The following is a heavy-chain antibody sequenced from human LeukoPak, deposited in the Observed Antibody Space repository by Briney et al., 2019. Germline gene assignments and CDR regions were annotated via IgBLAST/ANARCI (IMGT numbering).Heavy chain of an antibody. J-gene: IGHJ4*02. CDR3: AKEGQGYSYGYDYFDY. Sequence: GGSLRLSCAASGFTFSSYGMHWVRQAPGKGLEWVALIRYDGSNKYYADSVKGRFTISRDNSKNTLYLQMNSLRAEDTAVYYCAKEGQGYSYGYDYFDYWGQGTLVTVSS. CDR2: IRYDGSNK. CDR1: GFTFSSYG. V-gene: IGHV3-30*02. D-gene: IGHD5-18*01.